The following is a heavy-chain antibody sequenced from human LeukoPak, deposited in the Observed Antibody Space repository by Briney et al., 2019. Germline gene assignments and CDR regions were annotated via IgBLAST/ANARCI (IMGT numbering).Heavy chain of an antibody. CDR3: AIDPNWGTHS. V-gene: IGHV3-23*01. CDR2: IGSSGGGI. D-gene: IGHD7-27*01. CDR1: GFTFSTYT. Sequence: GGSLRLSCAASGFTFSTYTMYWVRHPPGKRLEWVSIIGSSGGGIHYADSVKGRFTISRDNSKHALYLQMNSLRVEDTAVYYCAIDPNWGTHSWGQGVLVTVSS. J-gene: IGHJ4*02.